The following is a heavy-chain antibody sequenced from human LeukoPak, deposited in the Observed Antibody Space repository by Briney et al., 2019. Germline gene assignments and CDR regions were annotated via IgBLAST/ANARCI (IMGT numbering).Heavy chain of an antibody. V-gene: IGHV1-18*01. D-gene: IGHD3-22*01. CDR2: ISAYNGNT. CDR3: ARAYYYDSSGYYDSQSWFDP. CDR1: GYTFTSYG. J-gene: IGHJ5*02. Sequence: GASEKVSCKASGYTFTSYGISWVRQAPGQGLEWMGWISAYNGNTNYAQKLQGRVTMTRDTSISTAYMELSRLRSDDTAVYYCARAYYYDSSGYYDSQSWFDPWGQGTLVTVSS.